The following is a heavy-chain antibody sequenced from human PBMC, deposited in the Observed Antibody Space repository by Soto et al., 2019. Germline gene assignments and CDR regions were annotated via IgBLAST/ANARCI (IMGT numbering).Heavy chain of an antibody. D-gene: IGHD3-3*01. CDR1: GVSVKRYW. J-gene: IGHJ6*02. CDR2: FGGDENYT. V-gene: IGHV3-74*01. CDR3: GKGKEIGVVRYALDV. Sequence: GGSLRLSCGASGVSVKRYWMHWVRQAPGKGLVWLSRFGGDENYTDYADSVRGRFTISRDIAKNTIYLQMNSLRAEDTAVYYCGKGKEIGVVRYALDVWGQGTTVTVSS.